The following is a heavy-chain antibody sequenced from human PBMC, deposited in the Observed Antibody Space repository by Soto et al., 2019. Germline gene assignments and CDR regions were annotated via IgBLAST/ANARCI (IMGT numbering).Heavy chain of an antibody. J-gene: IGHJ4*02. CDR2: ISSTGSYM. D-gene: IGHD6-19*01. CDR3: ARDLSSGSPWAHFDY. V-gene: IGHV3-21*01. Sequence: EVQMVESGGGLVKPGGSLRLSCAASGFTFSSYSMNWVRQAPGKGLEWVSSISSTGSYMYHADPVKGRFTISRDNAKNSLYLQMNSLRAEDTAVYYCARDLSSGSPWAHFDYWGQGNLVTVSS. CDR1: GFTFSSYS.